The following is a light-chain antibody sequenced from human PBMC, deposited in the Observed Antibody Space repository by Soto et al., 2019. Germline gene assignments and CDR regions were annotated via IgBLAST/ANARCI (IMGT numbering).Light chain of an antibody. CDR2: KAS. J-gene: IGKJ1*01. V-gene: IGKV1-5*03. Sequence: DIQMTQSPSTLSASVGDRVTITCRASQSLSSALVWYQQKPGKAPNLLIYKASSLESGVPLRFGGSGSGTEFTLTISSLQPEDFATYYCQQHKSYPRTFGQGTKVEIK. CDR3: QQHKSYPRT. CDR1: QSLSSA.